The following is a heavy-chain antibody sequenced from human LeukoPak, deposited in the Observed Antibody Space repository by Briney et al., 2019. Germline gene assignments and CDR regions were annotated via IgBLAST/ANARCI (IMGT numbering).Heavy chain of an antibody. J-gene: IGHJ5*02. CDR1: GFTFSSYE. Sequence: GGSLRLSCAASGFTFSSYEMNWVRQAPGKGLXXXXXISSSGSTIYYADSVKGRFTISRDNAKNSLYLQMNSLRAEDTAVYYCATLPSCYDSWFDPWGQGTLVTVSS. CDR2: ISSSGSTI. D-gene: IGHD5-12*01. CDR3: ATLPSCYDSWFDP. V-gene: IGHV3-48*03.